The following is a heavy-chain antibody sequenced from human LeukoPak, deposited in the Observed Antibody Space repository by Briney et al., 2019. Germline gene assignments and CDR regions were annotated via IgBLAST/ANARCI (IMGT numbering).Heavy chain of an antibody. J-gene: IGHJ6*03. CDR3: ARAPVVVPAAMVRYYYYYMDV. Sequence: GGSLRLSCAASGFTVSSNYMSWVRQAPGKGLEWVSVIYSGGSTYYADSVKGRFTISRDNSKNTLYLQMNSLRAEDTAVYYCARAPVVVPAAMVRYYYYYMDVWGEGTTVTVSS. CDR1: GFTVSSNY. V-gene: IGHV3-53*01. D-gene: IGHD2-2*01. CDR2: IYSGGST.